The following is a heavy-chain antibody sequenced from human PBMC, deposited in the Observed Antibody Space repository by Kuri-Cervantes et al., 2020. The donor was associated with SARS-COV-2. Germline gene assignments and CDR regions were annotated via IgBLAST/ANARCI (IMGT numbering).Heavy chain of an antibody. V-gene: IGHV3-30*18. CDR3: AKDVDWYSMSYYYGMDV. D-gene: IGHD2-21*02. CDR2: ISYDGNNK. J-gene: IGHJ6*02. CDR1: GFTVSSNY. Sequence: LSLTCAASGFTVSSNYMSWVRQAPGKGLEWVAVISYDGNNKYYSDSVMGRFTISRDDSTNTVYLQMNSLRAEDTAVYYCAKDVDWYSMSYYYGMDVWGQGTTVTVSS.